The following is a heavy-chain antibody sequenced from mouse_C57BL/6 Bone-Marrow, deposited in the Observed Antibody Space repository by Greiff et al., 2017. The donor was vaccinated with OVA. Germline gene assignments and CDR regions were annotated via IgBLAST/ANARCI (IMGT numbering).Heavy chain of an antibody. CDR3: AANYYGSSSLFDY. Sequence: QVQLKQPGAELVMPGASVKLSCKASGYTFTSYWMHWVKQRPGQGLEWIGEIDPSDSYTNYNQKFKGKSTLTVDKSSSTAYMQLSSLTSEDSAVYYCAANYYGSSSLFDYWGQGTTLTVSA. D-gene: IGHD1-1*01. CDR2: IDPSDSYT. V-gene: IGHV1-69*01. CDR1: GYTFTSYW. J-gene: IGHJ2*01.